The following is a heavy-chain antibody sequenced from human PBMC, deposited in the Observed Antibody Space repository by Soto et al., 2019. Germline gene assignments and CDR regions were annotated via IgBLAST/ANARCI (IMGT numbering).Heavy chain of an antibody. J-gene: IGHJ4*02. D-gene: IGHD3-22*01. Sequence: GGSLRLSCAASGFTFSSYSMNWVRQAPGKGLEWVSYISSSSTIYYADSVKGRFTISRDNAKNSLYLQMNSLRAEDTAVYYCARASYYYDSSGDDDYWGQGT. CDR2: ISSSSTI. CDR1: GFTFSSYS. V-gene: IGHV3-48*01. CDR3: ARASYYYDSSGDDDY.